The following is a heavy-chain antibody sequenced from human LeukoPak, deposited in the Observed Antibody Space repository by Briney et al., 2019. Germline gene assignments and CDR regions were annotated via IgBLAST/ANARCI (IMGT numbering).Heavy chain of an antibody. CDR2: VYPGDSGT. Sequence: GASLQISCKGSGYNFTSYWIGWVRQLPGQGLERMGIVYPGDSGTRYSTSFHGQVTTSADKSISTAYLQWSSLKASDTAMYYCARRGHYDSSGYYQVDYWGQGTLVTVSS. J-gene: IGHJ4*02. V-gene: IGHV5-51*01. CDR1: GYNFTSYW. D-gene: IGHD3-22*01. CDR3: ARRGHYDSSGYYQVDY.